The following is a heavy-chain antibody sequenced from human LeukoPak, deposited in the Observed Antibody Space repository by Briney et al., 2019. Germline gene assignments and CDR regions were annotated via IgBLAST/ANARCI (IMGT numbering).Heavy chain of an antibody. CDR3: ASPREFIAAQYFDY. CDR1: GGSISSSSYY. V-gene: IGHV4-39*01. CDR2: IYYGGST. J-gene: IGHJ4*02. D-gene: IGHD6-13*01. Sequence: IPSETLSLTCTVSGGSISSSSYYWGWIRQPPGKGLEWIGSIYYGGSTYYNPSLKSRVTISVDTSKNQFSLKLSSVTAADTAVYYCASPREFIAAQYFDYWGQGTLVTVSS.